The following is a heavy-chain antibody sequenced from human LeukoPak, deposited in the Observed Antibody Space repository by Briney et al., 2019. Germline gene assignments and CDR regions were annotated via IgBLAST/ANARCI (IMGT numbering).Heavy chain of an antibody. D-gene: IGHD3-22*01. Sequence: SETLSLTCTVSGGSISSSSYYWGWIRQPPGKGLVWIGSIYYSGSTYYNPNLKSRVTISVDTPKNQFSLMLSSVTAADTAVYYCARLDSSGYDAFDIWGKGTMVTVSS. J-gene: IGHJ3*02. CDR2: IYYSGST. CDR1: GGSISSSSYY. CDR3: ARLDSSGYDAFDI. V-gene: IGHV4-39*07.